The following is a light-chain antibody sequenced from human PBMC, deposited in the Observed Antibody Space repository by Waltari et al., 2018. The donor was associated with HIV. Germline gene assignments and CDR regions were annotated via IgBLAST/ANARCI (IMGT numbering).Light chain of an antibody. J-gene: IGKJ2*01. CDR1: QSISNY. Sequence: DIQTTQSPSSLSASVGDRVTITCRASQSISNYLNWYQQKPGKAPKLLIYAASSLQSGVPSRFSGSGSGTDFTLTISSLQPEDFATYYCQQSYSTPQTFGQGTKLEIK. V-gene: IGKV1-39*01. CDR3: QQSYSTPQT. CDR2: AAS.